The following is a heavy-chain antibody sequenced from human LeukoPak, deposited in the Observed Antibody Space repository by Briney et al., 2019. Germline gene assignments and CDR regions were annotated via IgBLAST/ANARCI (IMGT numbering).Heavy chain of an antibody. J-gene: IGHJ4*02. CDR1: GFTFSSYG. D-gene: IGHD2-15*01. V-gene: IGHV3-30*18. Sequence: GGSLRLSCAAPGFTFSSYGMHWVRQAPGKGLEWVAVISYDGSNKYYADSVKGRFTISRDNSKNTLYLQMNSLRAEDTAVYYCAKDRPFVVVVAATPPLFDYWGQGTLVTVSS. CDR3: AKDRPFVVVVAATPPLFDY. CDR2: ISYDGSNK.